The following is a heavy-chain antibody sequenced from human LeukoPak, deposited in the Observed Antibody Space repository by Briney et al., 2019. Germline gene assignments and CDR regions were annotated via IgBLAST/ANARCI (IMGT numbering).Heavy chain of an antibody. J-gene: IGHJ6*02. CDR2: IKQDGSEK. V-gene: IGHV3-7*01. CDR1: GFTFSSYW. D-gene: IGHD6-13*01. Sequence: GGSLRLSCAASGFTFSSYWMSWVRQAPGKGLEWLANIKQDGSEKYYVDSVKGRFTISRDNAKNSLYLQMNSLRAEDTAVYYCAGDSSSWYRYYYYGMDVWGQGTTVTVSS. CDR3: AGDSSSWYRYYYYGMDV.